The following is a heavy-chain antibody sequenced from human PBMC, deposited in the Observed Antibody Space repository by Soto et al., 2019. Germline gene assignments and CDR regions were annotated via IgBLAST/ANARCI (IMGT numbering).Heavy chain of an antibody. CDR3: ARSHQITIFGVVIPVDYYYGMDV. J-gene: IGHJ6*02. CDR1: GGTFSSYA. Sequence: SVKVSSKASGGTFSSYAISWVRQAPGQGLEWMGGIIPIFGTANYAQKFQGRVTITADKSTSTAYMELSSLRSEDTAVYYCARSHQITIFGVVIPVDYYYGMDVWGQGTTVTVSS. D-gene: IGHD3-3*01. V-gene: IGHV1-69*06. CDR2: IIPIFGTA.